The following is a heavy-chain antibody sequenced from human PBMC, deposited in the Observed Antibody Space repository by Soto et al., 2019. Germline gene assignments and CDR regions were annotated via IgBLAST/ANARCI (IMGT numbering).Heavy chain of an antibody. Sequence: SVKVSCKSSGYTFTSYYMHWVRQAPGQGLEWMGIINPSGGYTNYAQKFQGRVTMTRDTSTSTVYMELSSLRSEDTAVYYCARDLFRSNYYYGMDVWGQGTTVTVSS. V-gene: IGHV1-46*01. CDR3: ARDLFRSNYYYGMDV. CDR2: INPSGGYT. J-gene: IGHJ6*02. CDR1: GYTFTSYY. D-gene: IGHD4-4*01.